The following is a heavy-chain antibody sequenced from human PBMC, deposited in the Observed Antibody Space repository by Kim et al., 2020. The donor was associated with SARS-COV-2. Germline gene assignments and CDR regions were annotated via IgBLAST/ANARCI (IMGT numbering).Heavy chain of an antibody. CDR3: ARELWFGELVYYYGMDV. J-gene: IGHJ6*02. V-gene: IGHV4-34*01. D-gene: IGHD3-10*01. Sequence: LKSRVTISVDTSKNQFSLKLSSVTAADTAVYYCARELWFGELVYYYGMDVWGQGTTVTVSS.